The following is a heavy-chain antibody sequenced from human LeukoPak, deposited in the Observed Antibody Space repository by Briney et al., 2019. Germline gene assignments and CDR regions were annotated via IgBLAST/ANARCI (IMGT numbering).Heavy chain of an antibody. CDR3: ARRMATIWYYFDY. V-gene: IGHV5-51*01. Sequence: GGSLKISCKGSGYSFTSYWIGWVRQMPGKGLEWMGIIYPGDSDTRYSASFQGQVTISADKSISTAYLQGSSLKASDTAMYYCARRMATIWYYFDYWGQGTLVTVSS. J-gene: IGHJ4*02. CDR2: IYPGDSDT. CDR1: GYSFTSYW. D-gene: IGHD5-24*01.